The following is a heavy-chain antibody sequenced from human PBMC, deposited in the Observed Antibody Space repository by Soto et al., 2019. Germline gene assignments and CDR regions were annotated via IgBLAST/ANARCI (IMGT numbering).Heavy chain of an antibody. CDR2: IKSKTDGGTT. D-gene: IGHD3-16*02. CDR3: TTDGAPSDYIWGSYRRDY. V-gene: IGHV3-15*01. J-gene: IGHJ4*02. CDR1: GFTFSNAW. Sequence: EVQLVESGGGLVKPGGSLRLSCAASGFTFSNAWMSWVRQAPGKGLEWVGRIKSKTDGGTTDYAAPVKGRFTISRDDSKNTLYLQMNSLKTEDTAVYYCTTDGAPSDYIWGSYRRDYWGQGTLVTVSS.